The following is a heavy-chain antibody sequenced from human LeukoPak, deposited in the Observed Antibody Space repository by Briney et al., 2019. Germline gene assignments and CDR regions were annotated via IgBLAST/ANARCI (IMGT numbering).Heavy chain of an antibody. CDR3: ARDLSDKQGFDP. CDR1: GSTFSDYL. CDR2: INQGGSDK. V-gene: IGHV3-7*01. D-gene: IGHD2/OR15-2a*01. J-gene: IGHJ5*02. Sequence: PGGSLRLSCAASGSTFSDYLMRWVRQAPGKGLEGLANINQGGSDKNYLASVRGRFTISRDKAANSLYLQMNNLRAEDTAVYYCARDLSDKQGFDPWGQGTLVTVSS.